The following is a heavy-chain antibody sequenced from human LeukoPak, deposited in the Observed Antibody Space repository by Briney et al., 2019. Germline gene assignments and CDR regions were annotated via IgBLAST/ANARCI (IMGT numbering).Heavy chain of an antibody. J-gene: IGHJ4*02. V-gene: IGHV3-23*01. Sequence: PGGSLRLSCAASGFTFNIYGMNWVRQAPGKGLEWVSGITGNGGGVYYADSVKGRFTISRDNSKNSLYLQMNSLRAEDTALYYCARDSPAGFGELLTTPDYWGQGTLVTVSS. CDR2: ITGNGGGV. CDR3: ARDSPAGFGELLTTPDY. D-gene: IGHD3-10*01. CDR1: GFTFNIYG.